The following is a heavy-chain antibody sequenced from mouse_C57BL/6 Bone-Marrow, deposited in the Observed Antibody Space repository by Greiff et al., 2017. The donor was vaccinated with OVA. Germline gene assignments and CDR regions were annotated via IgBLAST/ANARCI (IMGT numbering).Heavy chain of an antibody. V-gene: IGHV1-74*01. CDR1: GYTFTSYW. CDR2: IHPSDSDT. Sequence: QVQLQQPGAELVKPGASVKVSCKASGYTFTSYWMHWVKQRPGQGLEWIGRIHPSDSDTNYNQKFKGKATLTVDKSSSTAYMQLRSLTSEDSAVYYCAMRGSGYYAMDYWGQGTSVTVSS. J-gene: IGHJ4*01. D-gene: IGHD3-2*02. CDR3: AMRGSGYYAMDY.